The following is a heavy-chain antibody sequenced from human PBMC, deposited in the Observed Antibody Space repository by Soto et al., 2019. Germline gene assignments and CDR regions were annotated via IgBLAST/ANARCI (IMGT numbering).Heavy chain of an antibody. Sequence: QVQLQESGPGLVKPSETLSLTCTVSGGSISSYYWSWIRQPPGKGLEWIGYIYYSGSTNYNPSLTSRVTTSVKTSKNQFSLKLSSVTAADTAVYYCARAPAQLYSSSWYYFDYWGQGTLVTVCS. V-gene: IGHV4-59*01. CDR2: IYYSGST. D-gene: IGHD6-13*01. CDR1: GGSISSYY. CDR3: ARAPAQLYSSSWYYFDY. J-gene: IGHJ4*02.